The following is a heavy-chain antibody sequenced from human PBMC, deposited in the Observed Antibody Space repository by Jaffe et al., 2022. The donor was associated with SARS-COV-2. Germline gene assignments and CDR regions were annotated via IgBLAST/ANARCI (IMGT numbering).Heavy chain of an antibody. V-gene: IGHV4-39*02. Sequence: QLQLQESGPGLVKPSETLSLTCTLSGDGVTSSAYYWGWIRQPPGKGLEWIGHIYYSGSTYYNPSLRSRVTISADTSRNHFSLSLSSVTAADTAVYYCAGLRPHPILSFAHWGQGTLVTVSS. CDR2: IYYSGST. CDR3: AGLRPHPILSFAH. J-gene: IGHJ4*02. CDR1: GDGVTSSAYY.